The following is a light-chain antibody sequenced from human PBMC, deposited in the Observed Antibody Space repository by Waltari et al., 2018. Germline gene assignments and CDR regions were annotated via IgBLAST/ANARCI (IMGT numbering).Light chain of an antibody. CDR3: QQGYNYPRT. V-gene: IGKV1-6*01. CDR1: QGIGNN. J-gene: IGKJ1*01. Sequence: AIQMTQSPSSLSASVGDTVTITCQASQGIGNNLNWYQQKPGKAPKLLIYRASSLKSGIPSRFSGSGSGTVFTLTINSLQPEDFATYYCQQGYNYPRTFGQGTKVEIK. CDR2: RAS.